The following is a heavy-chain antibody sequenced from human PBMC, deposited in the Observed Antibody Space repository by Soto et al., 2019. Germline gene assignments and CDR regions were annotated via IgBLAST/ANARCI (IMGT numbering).Heavy chain of an antibody. V-gene: IGHV3-30*18. D-gene: IGHD2-15*01. Sequence: QVQLVESGGGVVQPGRSLRLSCAASGFTFSSYGMHWVRQAPGKGLEWVAVISYDGSNKYYADSVKGRFTISRDNSKNPLYLQMNSLRAEDAAVYYCAKEGYCSGGSCYDGRDVWGQGTTVTVSS. J-gene: IGHJ6*02. CDR3: AKEGYCSGGSCYDGRDV. CDR2: ISYDGSNK. CDR1: GFTFSSYG.